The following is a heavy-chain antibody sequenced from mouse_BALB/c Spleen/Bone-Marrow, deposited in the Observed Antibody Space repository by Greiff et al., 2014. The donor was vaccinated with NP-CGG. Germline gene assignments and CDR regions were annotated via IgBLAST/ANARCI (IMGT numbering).Heavy chain of an antibody. D-gene: IGHD1-1*01. CDR2: IWAGGST. J-gene: IGHJ4*01. Sequence: VKLMESGPGLVAPSQSLSITCTVSGFSLTSYGVHWVRQPPGKVLEWLGVIWAGGSTNYNSALMSRLSISKDNSKSHVFLKMNSLQTDDTAMYYCARGSYYEGAMDYWGQGTSVTVSS. V-gene: IGHV2-9*02. CDR3: ARGSYYEGAMDY. CDR1: GFSLTSYG.